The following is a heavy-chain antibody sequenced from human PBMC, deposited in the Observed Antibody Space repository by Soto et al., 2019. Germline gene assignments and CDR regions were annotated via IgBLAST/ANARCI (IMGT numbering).Heavy chain of an antibody. V-gene: IGHV3-7*01. CDR2: IKQDGSEK. Sequence: GGSLRLSCAASGFTFSSYWMSWVRQAPGKGLEWVGNIKQDGSEKYYVDSVKDRSTISRDNAKNSLYLQMNSLRAEDTAVYSCARRMRIVVVVAATDAFDFWGQGTMVTVSS. CDR1: GFTFSSYW. D-gene: IGHD2-15*01. CDR3: ARRMRIVVVVAATDAFDF. J-gene: IGHJ3*01.